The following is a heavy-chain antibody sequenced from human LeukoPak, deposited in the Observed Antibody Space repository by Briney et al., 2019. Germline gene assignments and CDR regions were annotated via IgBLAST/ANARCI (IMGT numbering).Heavy chain of an antibody. J-gene: IGHJ5*02. Sequence: SATLSLTCNVFGVSISNYFWSWLRQPAGKGLEWIGRFYASGTTYYNPSLRSRVTLSMDTSKNHFSLKLTSVTAADTAVYYCARTHCGGGSCDTFDPWGQGTLVTVSS. CDR3: ARTHCGGGSCDTFDP. V-gene: IGHV4-4*07. D-gene: IGHD2-21*01. CDR2: FYASGTT. CDR1: GVSISNYF.